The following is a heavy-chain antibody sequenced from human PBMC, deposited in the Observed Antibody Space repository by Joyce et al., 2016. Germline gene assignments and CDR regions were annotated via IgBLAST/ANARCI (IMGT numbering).Heavy chain of an antibody. CDR2: IYWDDEK. D-gene: IGHD3-10*01. CDR3: TYVARGDWAIDS. CDR1: GFSLNTRGVG. J-gene: IGHJ5*01. V-gene: IGHV2-5*02. Sequence: QITLEESGPTLVKPTQTLTLTCSFSGFSLNTRGVGVGWIRQPPGQALEWLAVIYWDDEKQYSPALKSRLNIARDTPEEAVVLTMTNMDPVDTATYFCTYVARGDWAIDSWGNGTLVTVSS.